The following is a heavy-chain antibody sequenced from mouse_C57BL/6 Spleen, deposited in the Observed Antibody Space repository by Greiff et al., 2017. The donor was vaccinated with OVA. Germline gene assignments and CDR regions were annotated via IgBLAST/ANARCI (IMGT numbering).Heavy chain of an antibody. V-gene: IGHV1-34*01. J-gene: IGHJ2*01. Sequence: EVQLQQSGPELVKPGASVKMSCKASGYTFTDYYMHWVKQSPGKSLEWIGYIYPNNGGNGYNQKFKGKATLTVDKSSSTAYMELRSLTSEDSAVYYCARYPIYYDYDGPFDDWGQGTTLTVSS. CDR1: GYTFTDYY. CDR2: IYPNNGGN. D-gene: IGHD2-4*01. CDR3: ARYPIYYDYDGPFDD.